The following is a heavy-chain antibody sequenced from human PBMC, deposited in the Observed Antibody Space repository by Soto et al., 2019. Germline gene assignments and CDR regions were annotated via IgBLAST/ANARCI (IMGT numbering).Heavy chain of an antibody. D-gene: IGHD4-17*01. CDR2: IYSGNT. CDR3: GRISSHGASAY. CDR1: GGSISGYY. V-gene: IGHV4-59*08. J-gene: IGHJ4*02. Sequence: QVQLQESGPGVVKPSETLSLTCTISGGSISGYYWTWIRQSPGKGLEYIGYIYSGNTNYNPYLNSRVTISVDTSKNQFYLKLSSVNAADTAVYYGGRISSHGASAYLGKGTLVNVSS.